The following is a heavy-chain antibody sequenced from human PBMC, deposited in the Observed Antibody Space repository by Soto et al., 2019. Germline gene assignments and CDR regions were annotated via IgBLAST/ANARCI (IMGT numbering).Heavy chain of an antibody. CDR3: ARVKRECSGGSCYPAYYFDY. D-gene: IGHD2-15*01. CDR1: GYTFTSYG. Sequence: QVQLVQSGAEVKKPGASVKVSCKASGYTFTSYGISWVRQAPGQGLEWMGWISTYSGNTNYAQKLQGRVTMTTDTSTSPAYMELRSLRSDDTAVYYCARVKRECSGGSCYPAYYFDYWGQGTLVTVSS. V-gene: IGHV1-18*01. J-gene: IGHJ4*02. CDR2: ISTYSGNT.